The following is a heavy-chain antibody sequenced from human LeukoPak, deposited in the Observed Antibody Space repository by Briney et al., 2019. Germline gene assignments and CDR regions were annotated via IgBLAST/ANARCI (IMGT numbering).Heavy chain of an antibody. Sequence: QPGRSLRLSCAASGFNCSSYAMHWVRQAPGKGLEWVAVISYDGSNKYYADSVKGRFTISRDNSKNTLYLQMNSLRAEDTAVYYCARPGKRITMVRGAPGAFDIWGQGTMVTVSS. CDR3: ARPGKRITMVRGAPGAFDI. CDR1: GFNCSSYA. D-gene: IGHD3-10*01. V-gene: IGHV3-30-3*01. CDR2: ISYDGSNK. J-gene: IGHJ3*02.